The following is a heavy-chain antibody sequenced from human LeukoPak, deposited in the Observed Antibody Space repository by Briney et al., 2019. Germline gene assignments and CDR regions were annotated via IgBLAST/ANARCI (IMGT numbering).Heavy chain of an antibody. J-gene: IGHJ6*02. V-gene: IGHV3-23*01. D-gene: IGHD2-21*01. CDR1: GFSLSTSG. CDR2: ISGSGGST. CDR3: ARLRYYAVDV. Sequence: LTLTCTFSGFSLSTSGMCVSWVRQAPGKGLEWVSAISGSGGSTYYADSVKGRFTISRDNAKNSLYLQMNSLRAEDTAVYFCARLRYYAVDVWGQGTTVIVSS.